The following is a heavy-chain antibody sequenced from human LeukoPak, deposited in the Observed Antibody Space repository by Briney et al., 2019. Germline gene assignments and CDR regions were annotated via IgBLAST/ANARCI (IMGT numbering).Heavy chain of an antibody. CDR3: ARDLNRLLFDY. Sequence: GGSLRLSCAASGFTLSAYWMHWVRQAPGKGLVWVSRVKYDGSTTTYADSVRGRFTISRDNAKNILYLQMNSLRVEDTAVYYCARDLNRLLFDYWGQGTLVTVSS. CDR2: VKYDGSTT. CDR1: GFTLSAYW. V-gene: IGHV3-74*01. J-gene: IGHJ4*02. D-gene: IGHD3-22*01.